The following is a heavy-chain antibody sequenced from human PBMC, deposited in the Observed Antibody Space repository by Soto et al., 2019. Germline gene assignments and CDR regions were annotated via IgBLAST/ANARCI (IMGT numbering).Heavy chain of an antibody. V-gene: IGHV3-23*01. Sequence: GGSLRLSCAASGFTFSSYAMSWVRQAPGKGLEWVSAISGSGGSTYYADSVKGRFTISRDNSKNTLYLQMNSLRAEDTAVYYCAKDRGAAAGTRGNWFDPWGQGTLVTSPQ. D-gene: IGHD6-13*01. CDR3: AKDRGAAAGTRGNWFDP. J-gene: IGHJ5*02. CDR2: ISGSGGST. CDR1: GFTFSSYA.